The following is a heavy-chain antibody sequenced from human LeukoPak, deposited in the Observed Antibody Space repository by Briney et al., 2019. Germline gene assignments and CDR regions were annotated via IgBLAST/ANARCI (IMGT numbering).Heavy chain of an antibody. D-gene: IGHD3-3*01. CDR3: ARVGTNGGYYLVAFDI. J-gene: IGHJ3*02. Sequence: SETLSLTCTVSGGSISSGGYYWSWIRQHPGKGLEWIGYIYYSGSTNYNPSLKSRVTISVDTSKNQFSLKLSSVTAADTAVYYCARVGTNGGYYLVAFDIWGQGTMVTVSS. V-gene: IGHV4-61*08. CDR2: IYYSGST. CDR1: GGSISSGGYY.